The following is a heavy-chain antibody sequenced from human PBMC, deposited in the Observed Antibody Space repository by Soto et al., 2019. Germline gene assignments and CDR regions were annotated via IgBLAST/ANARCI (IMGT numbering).Heavy chain of an antibody. J-gene: IGHJ4*02. V-gene: IGHV3-30-3*01. D-gene: IGHD3-9*01. CDR1: GFTFSSYA. CDR3: ARDRYDYLIIPGYYFDY. Sequence: PGGSLRLSCAASGFTFSSYAMHWVRQAPGKGLKWVAVISYDGSNKYYADSVKGRFTISRDNSKNTLYLQMNSLRAEDTAVYYCARDRYDYLIIPGYYFDYWGQGTLVTVSS. CDR2: ISYDGSNK.